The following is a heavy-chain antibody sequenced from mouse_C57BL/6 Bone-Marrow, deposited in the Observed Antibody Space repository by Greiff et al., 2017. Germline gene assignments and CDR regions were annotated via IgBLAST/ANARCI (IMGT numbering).Heavy chain of an antibody. CDR2: IDPENGDT. Sequence: VQLQQSGAELVRPGASVKLSCTASGFNIKDDYMHWVKQRPEQGLEWIGWIDPENGDTEYASKFQGKATITADTSSNTAYLQLSSLTSEDTAVYCCTRYYDYAYWGQGTLVTVSA. J-gene: IGHJ3*01. CDR1: GFNIKDDY. CDR3: TRYYDYAY. V-gene: IGHV14-4*01. D-gene: IGHD2-4*01.